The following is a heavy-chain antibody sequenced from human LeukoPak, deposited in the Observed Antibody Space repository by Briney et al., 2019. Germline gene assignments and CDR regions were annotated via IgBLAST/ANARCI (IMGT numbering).Heavy chain of an antibody. J-gene: IGHJ5*02. CDR3: ARGPAVVNWFVP. CDR1: GYSFISYG. D-gene: IGHD3-22*01. V-gene: IGHV1-18*01. Sequence: ASVKVSCKASGYSFISYGISWVRQAPGQGLEWMGWISPYNGNSKYTDKVQGRVTMTTDTSTSTAYMELRRLRSDDTGVYYCARGPAVVNWFVPWGQGSLVTVSS. CDR2: ISPYNGNS.